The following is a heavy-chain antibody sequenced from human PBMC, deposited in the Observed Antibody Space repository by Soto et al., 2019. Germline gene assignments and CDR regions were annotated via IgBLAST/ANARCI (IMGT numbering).Heavy chain of an antibody. CDR1: GFTFSSYA. V-gene: IGHV3-30-3*01. J-gene: IGHJ5*02. CDR2: ISYDGSNK. Sequence: QVQLVESGGGVVQPGRSLRLSCAASGFTFSSYAMHWVRQAPGTGLEWVAVISYDGSNKYYADSVKGRFTISRDNSKNTLYLQMNSLRAEDMAVYYCAREAGCYRPFDPWGQGTLVTVSS. CDR3: AREAGCYRPFDP. D-gene: IGHD2-15*01.